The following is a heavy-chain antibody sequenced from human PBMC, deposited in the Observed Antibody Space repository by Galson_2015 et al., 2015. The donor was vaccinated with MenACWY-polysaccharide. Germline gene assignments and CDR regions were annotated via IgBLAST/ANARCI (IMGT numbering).Heavy chain of an antibody. Sequence: SLRLSCAVSGFTFSSYVVSWVRQAPGRGLEWVSSITDSGSSTYYVDSVKGRFTISRDNSKNTLFLQMNSLRADDTAVYYCAKGGREVDNWLDPWGQGALATVSS. J-gene: IGHJ5*02. CDR3: AKGGREVDNWLDP. D-gene: IGHD1-26*01. CDR1: GFTFSSYV. CDR2: ITDSGSST. V-gene: IGHV3-23*01.